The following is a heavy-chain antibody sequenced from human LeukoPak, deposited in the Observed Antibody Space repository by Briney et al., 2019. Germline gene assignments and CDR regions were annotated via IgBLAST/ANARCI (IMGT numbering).Heavy chain of an antibody. Sequence: PGGSLRLSCAASGFTFSSYAMNWVRQAPGKGLEWVANIKQDGSEKYYVDSVKGRFTISRDNAKNSLYLQVNSLRAEDTAVYYCARDLRYYDYVWGSYRHYFDYWGQGTLVTVSS. V-gene: IGHV3-7*01. J-gene: IGHJ4*02. CDR2: IKQDGSEK. D-gene: IGHD3-16*02. CDR1: GFTFSSYA. CDR3: ARDLRYYDYVWGSYRHYFDY.